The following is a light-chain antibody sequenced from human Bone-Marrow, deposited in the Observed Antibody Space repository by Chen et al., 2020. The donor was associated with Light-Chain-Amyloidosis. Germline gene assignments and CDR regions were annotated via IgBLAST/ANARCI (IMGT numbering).Light chain of an antibody. J-gene: IGLJ3*02. Sequence: NFMLTQPHSVSESPGKTVIISCTRSSGSIATNYVQWHQQRPGSSPTTVIYEDDQRPSRVPDRFSGSIDRSSNSASLTISGLKTEDEADYYCQSYQGSSQGVFGGGTKLTVL. CDR3: QSYQGSSQGV. CDR2: EDD. CDR1: SGSIATNY. V-gene: IGLV6-57*01.